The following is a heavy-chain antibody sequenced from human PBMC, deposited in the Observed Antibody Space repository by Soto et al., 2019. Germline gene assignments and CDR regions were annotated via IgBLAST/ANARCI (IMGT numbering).Heavy chain of an antibody. V-gene: IGHV3-30-3*01. CDR1: GFTFSSYA. CDR2: ISYDGSNK. Sequence: GGSLRLSCAASGFTFSSYAMHWVRQAPGKGLEWVAVISYDGSNKYYADSVKGRFTISRDNSKNTLYLQMNSLRAEDTAVYYCARAAESAEAEYNWFDPWGQGTLATSPQ. J-gene: IGHJ5*02. CDR3: ARAAESAEAEYNWFDP.